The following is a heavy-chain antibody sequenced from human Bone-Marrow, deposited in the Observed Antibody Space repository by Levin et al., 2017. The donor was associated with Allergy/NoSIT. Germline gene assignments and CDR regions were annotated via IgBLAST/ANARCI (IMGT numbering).Heavy chain of an antibody. CDR1: GFTFNGYW. Sequence: HAGGSLRLSCEASGFTFNGYWMHWVRQVPGKGLIWVSRISGDGSNTNYADSVRGRFTISRDNAKNTLYLQMNSLRGEDTALYYCAFSTWENYLQRWGQGTLVTVSS. V-gene: IGHV3-74*01. D-gene: IGHD6-13*01. CDR2: ISGDGSNT. CDR3: AFSTWENYLQR. J-gene: IGHJ1*01.